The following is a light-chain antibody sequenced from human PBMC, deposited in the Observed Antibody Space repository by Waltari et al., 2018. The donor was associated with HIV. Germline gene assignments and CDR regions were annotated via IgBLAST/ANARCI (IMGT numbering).Light chain of an antibody. J-gene: IGLJ2*01. CDR3: ATWDDSLSGSVL. CDR1: RYNIGSNY. V-gene: IGLV1-47*01. CDR2: RNN. Sequence: QSVLTQPPSASGTPGQRVTISCSGSRYNIGSNYVYWYQDLPGTAPKLLIYRNNRRPSGVPDRFSGSKSGTSASLAISGLRSEDEAAYYCATWDDSLSGSVLFGGGTKLTVL.